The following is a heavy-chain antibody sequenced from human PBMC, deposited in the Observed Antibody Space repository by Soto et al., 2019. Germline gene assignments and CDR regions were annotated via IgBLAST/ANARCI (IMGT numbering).Heavy chain of an antibody. Sequence: PGESLKISCKGSGYGFSIHWVAWLRQMPGKGLEWVGIIYPGNSNTMYSPSFQGQVTISADTALSTTYLQWDTLKPSDTAMYYCARHGPRVYYDNSDYYYYGMDVWGQGTTVTVSS. D-gene: IGHD3-22*01. V-gene: IGHV5-51*01. CDR2: IYPGNSNT. CDR1: GYGFSIHW. CDR3: ARHGPRVYYDNSDYYYYGMDV. J-gene: IGHJ6*02.